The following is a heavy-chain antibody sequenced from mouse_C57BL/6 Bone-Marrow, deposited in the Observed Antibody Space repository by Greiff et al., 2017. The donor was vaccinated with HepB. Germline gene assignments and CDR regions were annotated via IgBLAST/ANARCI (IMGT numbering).Heavy chain of an antibody. V-gene: IGHV5-9*01. CDR1: GFTFSSYT. D-gene: IGHD2-3*01. CDR2: ISGGGGNT. J-gene: IGHJ2*01. Sequence: EVMLVESGGGLVKPGGSLKLSCAASGFTFSSYTMSWVRQTPEKRLEWVAPISGGGGNTYYPDSVKGRFTISRDNAKNTLYLQMSSLRSEDTALYYCARDGYYPYYFDYWGQGTTLTVSS. CDR3: ARDGYYPYYFDY.